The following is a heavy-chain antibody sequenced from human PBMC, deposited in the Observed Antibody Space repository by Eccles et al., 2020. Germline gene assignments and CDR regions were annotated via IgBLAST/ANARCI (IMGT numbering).Heavy chain of an antibody. CDR3: TTGRENWYFDL. Sequence: GRFTISRDDSKNTLYLQMNSLKTEDTAVYYCTTGRENWYFDLWGRGTLVT. V-gene: IGHV3-15*01. D-gene: IGHD1-26*01. J-gene: IGHJ2*01.